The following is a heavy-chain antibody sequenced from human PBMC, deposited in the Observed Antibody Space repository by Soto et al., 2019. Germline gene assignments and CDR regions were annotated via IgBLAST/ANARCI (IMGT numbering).Heavy chain of an antibody. CDR1: GGSISSSSYY. CDR3: ASKFGELLADAFDI. V-gene: IGHV4-39*07. CDR2: ICHSGSI. D-gene: IGHD3-10*01. Sequence: SETLSLTCTVSGGSISSSSYYWGWIRQPPGKGLEWIGSICHSGSINHNPSLKSRVTMSVDKSNNQFSLKMTSVTAADTAVYYCASKFGELLADAFDIWGQGTVVTVSS. J-gene: IGHJ3*02.